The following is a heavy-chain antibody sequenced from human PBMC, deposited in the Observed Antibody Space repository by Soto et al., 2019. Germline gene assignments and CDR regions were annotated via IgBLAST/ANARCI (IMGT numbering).Heavy chain of an antibody. D-gene: IGHD4-4*01. V-gene: IGHV1-3*05. CDR3: ARAGPDSYYVPDY. Sequence: QVHLVQYGAEEKKPGASVRVSCQASGYTFTDFAIQWVRQGPGQRLEGVGWIKVGNGFAQYAQKFQDRVIITRDTSTNMVYMEMSSLTSGDTGVYFCARAGPDSYYVPDYWGQGTLVTVSS. CDR2: IKVGNGFA. J-gene: IGHJ4*01. CDR1: GYTFTDFA.